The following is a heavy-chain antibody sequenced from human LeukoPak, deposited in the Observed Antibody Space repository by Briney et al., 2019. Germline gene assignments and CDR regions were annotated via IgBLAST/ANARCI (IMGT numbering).Heavy chain of an antibody. CDR2: IYYSGST. Sequence: SETLSLTCTVSGGSISSYYWSWIRQPPGEGLEWIGYIYYSGSTSYNPSLKSRVTISVDTSKNHFSLKLSSVTAADTAVYYCARRGYYGSGSFDYWGQGTLVTVSS. V-gene: IGHV4-59*01. J-gene: IGHJ4*02. CDR1: GGSISSYY. D-gene: IGHD3-10*01. CDR3: ARRGYYGSGSFDY.